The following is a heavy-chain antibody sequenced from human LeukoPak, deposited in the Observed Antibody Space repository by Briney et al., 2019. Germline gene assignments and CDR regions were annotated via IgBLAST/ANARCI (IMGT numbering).Heavy chain of an antibody. V-gene: IGHV4-30-4*08. D-gene: IGHD3-3*01. Sequence: SETLSLTCTVSGGSISSGDYYWSWIRQPPGKGLEWIGYIYYSGSTYYNPSLKSRVTISVDTSKNQFSLKLSSVTAADTAVYYCARDRNYDFWSGYSPWGQGTLVTVSS. CDR1: GGSISSGDYY. CDR2: IYYSGST. J-gene: IGHJ5*02. CDR3: ARDRNYDFWSGYSP.